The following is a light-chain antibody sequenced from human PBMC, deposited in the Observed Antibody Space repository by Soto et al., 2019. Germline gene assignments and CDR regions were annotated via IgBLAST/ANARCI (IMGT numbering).Light chain of an antibody. Sequence: EIVLTQSPATLSSFPGDRVTLSCRASQAVNTRLAWYQHKPGQAPRLLIYLASNRAAGVPARFSGSGSGTDFTLTISNVEPEDFAVYYCHQRQSWPRTSGQGTTVDIK. J-gene: IGKJ1*01. CDR2: LAS. CDR3: HQRQSWPRT. CDR1: QAVNTR. V-gene: IGKV3-11*01.